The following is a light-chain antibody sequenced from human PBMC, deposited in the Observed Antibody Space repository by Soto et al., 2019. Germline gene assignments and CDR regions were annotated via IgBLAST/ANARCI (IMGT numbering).Light chain of an antibody. CDR2: AVS. J-gene: IGLJ7*01. CDR1: SSDVGGYDS. CDR3: SSYTSSSSRV. V-gene: IGLV2-14*03. Sequence: QSALTQPASVSGSPGQSITISCTGTSSDVGGYDSVSWYQQHPGKAPQLMIFAVSNRPSGVSSRFSGSKSGNTASLSISGLQTEDEAKYYCSSYTSSSSRVFGGGTQLTVL.